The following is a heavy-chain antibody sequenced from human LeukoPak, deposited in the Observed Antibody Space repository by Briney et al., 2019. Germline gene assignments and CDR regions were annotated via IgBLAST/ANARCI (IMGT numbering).Heavy chain of an antibody. CDR3: AKHDYGDDFDY. V-gene: IGHV3-48*01. D-gene: IGHD4-17*01. Sequence: PGGSLRLSCAASGFTFNSYSMNWVRQAPGKGLEWVSFITSSGSIIYYADSVKGRFTISRDNSKNTLYLQMNSLRAEDTTVYYCAKHDYGDDFDYWGQGTLVTVSS. CDR1: GFTFNSYS. CDR2: ITSSGSII. J-gene: IGHJ4*02.